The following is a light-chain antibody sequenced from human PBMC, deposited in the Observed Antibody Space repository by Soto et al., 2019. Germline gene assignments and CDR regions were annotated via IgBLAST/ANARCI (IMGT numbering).Light chain of an antibody. CDR1: QTISSN. CDR3: QHYHNWPPQYT. CDR2: GAS. Sequence: EIVMTQSPATLSVSPGERATLSCRASQTISSNLAWYQQKPGQAPRLLIHGASTRATGVPARFSASGSGTEFTLTITSLQSEDFAVYYCQHYHNWPPQYTFGQGTQLQIK. V-gene: IGKV3-15*01. J-gene: IGKJ2*01.